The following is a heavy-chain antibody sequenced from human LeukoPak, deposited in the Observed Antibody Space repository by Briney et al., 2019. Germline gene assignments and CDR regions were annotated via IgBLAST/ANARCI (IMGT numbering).Heavy chain of an antibody. V-gene: IGHV3-21*01. CDR3: ARARGRTTRH. CDR2: ISSSSSYI. J-gene: IGHJ4*02. CDR1: GFTFSSYS. Sequence: GGSLRLSCAASGFTFSSYSMNWVRQAPGKGLEWVSSISSSSSYIYYADSVKGRFTISRGNAKNSLYLQMNSLRAEDTAVYYCARARGRTTRHWGQGTLVTVSS. D-gene: IGHD2/OR15-2a*01.